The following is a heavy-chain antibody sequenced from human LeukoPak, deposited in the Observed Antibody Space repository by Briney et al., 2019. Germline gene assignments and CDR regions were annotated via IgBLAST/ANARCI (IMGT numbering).Heavy chain of an antibody. CDR2: INPNSGGT. V-gene: IGHV1-2*02. D-gene: IGHD3-10*01. CDR1: GYTFTGYY. J-gene: IGHJ3*02. CDR3: ARDKRVGVAGSGAHDAFDI. Sequence: VASVKVSCKASGYTFTGYYMHWVRQAPGQGVAWMGWINPNSGGTNYAQKFQGRVTMTRNTSISTAYMELSRLRFDDTGVYYCARDKRVGVAGSGAHDAFDIWGQGTMVTVSS.